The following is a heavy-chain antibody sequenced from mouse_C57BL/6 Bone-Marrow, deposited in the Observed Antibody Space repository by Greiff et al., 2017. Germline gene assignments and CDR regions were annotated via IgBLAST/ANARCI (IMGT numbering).Heavy chain of an antibody. V-gene: IGHV1-69*01. CDR2: IYPSDSYT. CDR1: GYTFTSYW. J-gene: IGHJ1*03. D-gene: IGHD1-1*01. Sequence: QVQLQQPGAELVMPGASVKLSCKASGYTFTSYWMHWVKQRPRQGLEWIGEIYPSDSYTNYNQKFKSKSTLTVDKSSSTAYMMLSSMTSEYSAVYYCARREYGSSYDWYFDVWGTGTTVTVSS. CDR3: ARREYGSSYDWYFDV.